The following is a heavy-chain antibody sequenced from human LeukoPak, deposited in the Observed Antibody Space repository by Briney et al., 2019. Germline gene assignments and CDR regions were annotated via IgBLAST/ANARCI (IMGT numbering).Heavy chain of an antibody. CDR2: ISSGSSTI. Sequence: GGSLRLSCAASGFTFSSYGMHWVRQAPGKGLEWVSYISSGSSTIYYADSVKGRFTISRDNAKNSLYLQMNSLRAEDTAVYYCARNSGSYLYYFDYWGQGTLVTVSS. J-gene: IGHJ4*02. CDR3: ARNSGSYLYYFDY. D-gene: IGHD1-26*01. V-gene: IGHV3-48*01. CDR1: GFTFSSYG.